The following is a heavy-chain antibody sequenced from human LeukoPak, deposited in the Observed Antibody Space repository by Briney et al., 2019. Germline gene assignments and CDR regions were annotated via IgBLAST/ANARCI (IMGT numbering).Heavy chain of an antibody. CDR1: GFSLTTRGVG. J-gene: IGHJ3*02. D-gene: IGHD3-22*01. CDR2: LYWDDDK. V-gene: IGHV2-5*02. Sequence: SGPTLVNPTQTLTLTCAFSGFSLTTRGVGVGWVRQPPGKALERLALLYWDDDKRYSTSLTSRLTITKDTSKKQVVLTVTNLDPVDTATYYCARLAYYDNSGSSRPFDIWGQGTRVTVSS. CDR3: ARLAYYDNSGSSRPFDI.